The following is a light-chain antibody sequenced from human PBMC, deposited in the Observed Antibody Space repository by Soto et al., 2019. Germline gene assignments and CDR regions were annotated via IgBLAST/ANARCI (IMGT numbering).Light chain of an antibody. V-gene: IGLV2-23*01. CDR2: EGS. Sequence: QPALTPPASVPGSPGQSITISCSGTSSDIESYNLVSWSQHPPPKAPRLMIYEGSKRPSAVSNRCSGSKHRNTGSMPFSRLQAEHEADYYCCSYAGSSTYVFGTGTKVTGL. CDR1: SSDIESYNL. CDR3: CSYAGSSTYV. J-gene: IGLJ1*01.